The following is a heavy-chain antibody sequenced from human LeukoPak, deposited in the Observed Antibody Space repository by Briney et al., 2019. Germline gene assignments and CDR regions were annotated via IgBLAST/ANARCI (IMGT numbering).Heavy chain of an antibody. Sequence: PGESLRLSCADSGFTFSSYWMHWVRQAPGKGLVWISRINSDGSTTNYADSVKGRFTISRDNSKDTLYLQMNSLRAEDTALYYCAKDHDYYASGPIWGQGTMVTVSS. CDR2: INSDGSTT. CDR1: GFTFSSYW. V-gene: IGHV3-74*01. CDR3: AKDHDYYASGPI. D-gene: IGHD3-10*01. J-gene: IGHJ3*02.